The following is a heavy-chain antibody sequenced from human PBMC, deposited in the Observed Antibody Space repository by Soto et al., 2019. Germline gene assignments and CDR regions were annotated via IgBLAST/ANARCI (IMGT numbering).Heavy chain of an antibody. V-gene: IGHV1-3*01. Sequence: ASVKVSCKASGYTFTSYAMHWVRQAPGQRLEWMGWINAGNGNTKYSQKFQGRVTITRDTSASTAYMELSSLRSEDTAVYYCARDAWEYCYGSGSYYKFDAFDIWGQGTMVTVSS. CDR1: GYTFTSYA. D-gene: IGHD3-10*01. J-gene: IGHJ3*02. CDR3: ARDAWEYCYGSGSYYKFDAFDI. CDR2: INAGNGNT.